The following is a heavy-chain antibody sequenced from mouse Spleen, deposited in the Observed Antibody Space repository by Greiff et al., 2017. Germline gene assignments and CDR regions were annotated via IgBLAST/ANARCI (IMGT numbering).Heavy chain of an antibody. J-gene: IGHJ4*01. Sequence: QVQLQQPGAELVRPGSSVKLSCKASGYTFTSYWMHWVKQRPIQGLEWIGNIDPSDSETHYNQKFKDKATLTVDKSSSTAYMQLSSLTSEDSAVYYCALHYYDGSSDYYYAMDYWGQGTSVTVSS. D-gene: IGHD1-1*01. CDR3: ALHYYDGSSDYYYAMDY. CDR1: GYTFTSYW. V-gene: IGHV1-52*01. CDR2: IDPSDSET.